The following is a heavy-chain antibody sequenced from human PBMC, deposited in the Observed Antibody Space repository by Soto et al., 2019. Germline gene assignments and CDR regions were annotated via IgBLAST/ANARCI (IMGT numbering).Heavy chain of an antibody. CDR2: ILYDGTQK. D-gene: IGHD4-17*01. Sequence: PGGSLRLSCAASGFTFSSYGMHWVRQAPGKGLEWVAVILYDGTQKYYADSMKGRFTISRDNSKNTLYLQMNSLRAEDTAVYYCAKDRGALRWSEEHYYFDYWGQGTLVTVSS. V-gene: IGHV3-30*18. CDR3: AKDRGALRWSEEHYYFDY. CDR1: GFTFSSYG. J-gene: IGHJ4*02.